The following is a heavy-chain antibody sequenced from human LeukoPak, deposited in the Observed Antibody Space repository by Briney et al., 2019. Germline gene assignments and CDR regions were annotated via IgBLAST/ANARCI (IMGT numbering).Heavy chain of an antibody. CDR2: IYYSGST. CDR1: GGSISSYY. J-gene: IGHJ4*02. CDR3: AREVWDYPICNTVGYFDY. Sequence: SETLSLTCTVSGGSISSYYWSWIRQPPGKGLEWIGYIYYSGSTNYNPSLKSRVTISVDTSKNQFSLKLSSVTAADTAVYYCAREVWDYPICNTVGYFDYWGQVTLVTVSP. V-gene: IGHV4-59*01. D-gene: IGHD2/OR15-2a*01.